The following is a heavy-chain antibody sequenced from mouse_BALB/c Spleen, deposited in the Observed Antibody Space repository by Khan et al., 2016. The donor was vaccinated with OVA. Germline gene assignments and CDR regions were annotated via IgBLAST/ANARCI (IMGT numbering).Heavy chain of an antibody. Sequence: VRLQQSGPEVVKPGASVKMSCKASGYTFTSYVMHWVQHKPGQGLEWIGYIYPFTDATPFTEKFNGKATLTSDKSSSTAYMELSSLTSEDSAVDYWAEVGRYYVSLVDWGQGTLVTGSA. CDR3: AEVGRYYVSLVD. CDR1: GYTFTSYV. D-gene: IGHD1-1*01. V-gene: IGHV1S136*01. J-gene: IGHJ3*01. CDR2: IYPFTDAT.